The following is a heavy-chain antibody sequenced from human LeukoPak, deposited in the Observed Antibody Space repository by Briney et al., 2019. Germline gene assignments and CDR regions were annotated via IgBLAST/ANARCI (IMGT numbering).Heavy chain of an antibody. CDR3: ARVQAYGGKGYFDY. CDR1: GGSISSYY. CDR2: IYYSGST. Sequence: SETLSLTCTVSGGSISSYYWSWIRQPPGKGLEWIGYIYYSGSTSYNPSLKSRVTISVDTSKNQFSLKLSSVTAADTAVYYCARVQAYGGKGYFDYWGQGTLVTVSS. D-gene: IGHD4-23*01. J-gene: IGHJ4*02. V-gene: IGHV4-59*01.